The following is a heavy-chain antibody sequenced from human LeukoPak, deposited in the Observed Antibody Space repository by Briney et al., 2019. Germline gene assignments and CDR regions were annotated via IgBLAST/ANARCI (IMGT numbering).Heavy chain of an antibody. Sequence: GGSLRLSCAASGFTFSIYDMNRVRQAPGEGLEWVSYISSSGGTIYYADSVKGRFTTSRDNAKNSLYLQMNSLRAEDAAVYYCTTDLGNPGWKFDCWGQGTLVTVSS. CDR1: GFTFSIYD. V-gene: IGHV3-48*03. CDR2: ISSSGGTI. J-gene: IGHJ4*02. CDR3: TTDLGNPGWKFDC. D-gene: IGHD6-19*01.